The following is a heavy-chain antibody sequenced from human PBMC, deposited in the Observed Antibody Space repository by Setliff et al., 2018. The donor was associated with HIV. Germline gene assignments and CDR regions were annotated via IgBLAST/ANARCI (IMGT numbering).Heavy chain of an antibody. CDR3: ARVFYYSAGSYSLDY. CDR1: GDTFSNYA. Sequence: SVKVSCKASGDTFSNYAISWVRQAPGQGLEWMGGIIPIFGTANYAQKFEGRVTITADKSTSTAYMEVNSLRFEDTAVYYCARVFYYSAGSYSLDYWGQETLVTV. V-gene: IGHV1-69*06. D-gene: IGHD3-10*01. J-gene: IGHJ4*01. CDR2: IIPIFGTA.